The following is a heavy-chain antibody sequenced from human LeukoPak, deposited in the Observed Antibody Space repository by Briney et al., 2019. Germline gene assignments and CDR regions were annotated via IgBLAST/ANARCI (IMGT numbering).Heavy chain of an antibody. J-gene: IGHJ4*02. D-gene: IGHD2-2*01. Sequence: GGSLRLSCAASAFTFSSYEMNWVRQAPGKGLEWVSYISSSGSIIYYADSVKGRFTISRDNAKNSLDLQMDSLRTEDTAVYHCAKGYCGSPSCYLEYWGQGTLVTVSS. CDR1: AFTFSSYE. V-gene: IGHV3-48*03. CDR2: ISSSGSII. CDR3: AKGYCGSPSCYLEY.